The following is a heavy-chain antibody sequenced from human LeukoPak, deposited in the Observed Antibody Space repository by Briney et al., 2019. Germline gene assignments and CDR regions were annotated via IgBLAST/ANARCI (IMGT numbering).Heavy chain of an antibody. CDR2: ISYDGSNK. CDR1: GFTFSSYA. J-gene: IGHJ4*02. Sequence: GGSLRLSCAASGFTFSSYAMHCVRQAPGKGLEWVAVISYDGSNKYYADSVKGRFTISRDNSKNTLYLQMNSLRAEDTAVYYCARDKYYDSSGPFDYWGQGTLVTVSS. D-gene: IGHD3-22*01. CDR3: ARDKYYDSSGPFDY. V-gene: IGHV3-30-3*01.